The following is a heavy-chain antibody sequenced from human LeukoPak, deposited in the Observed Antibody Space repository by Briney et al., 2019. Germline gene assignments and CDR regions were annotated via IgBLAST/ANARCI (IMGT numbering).Heavy chain of an antibody. D-gene: IGHD6-19*01. CDR2: IYTSGTT. V-gene: IGHV4-4*07. CDR3: ARERDSGWSHDY. Sequence: SETLSLTCTVSGDSISNYYWSWIRQPAGKGLEWIGRIYTSGTTNYNPSLKSRVSMSVDTSNNQFSLRLSSVTAADTAVYLCARERDSGWSHDYWGQGSLVTVSS. CDR1: GDSISNYY. J-gene: IGHJ4*02.